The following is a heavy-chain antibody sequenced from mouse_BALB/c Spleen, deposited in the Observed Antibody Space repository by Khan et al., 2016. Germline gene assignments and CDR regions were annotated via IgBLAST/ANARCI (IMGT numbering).Heavy chain of an antibody. V-gene: IGHV6-3*01. J-gene: IGHJ2*01. CDR2: IRLKSDDYVT. Sequence: EVQLVESGGGLVQPGGSMKLSCVASGFTFSNYWMNWVRQSPEKGLEWVAEIRLKSDDYVTHYAESVKGRFIISSDDSKSSAYRQMNNLRAKDTGIYYCWILLWGQGTTLTVSS. CDR1: GFTFSNYW. CDR3: WILL.